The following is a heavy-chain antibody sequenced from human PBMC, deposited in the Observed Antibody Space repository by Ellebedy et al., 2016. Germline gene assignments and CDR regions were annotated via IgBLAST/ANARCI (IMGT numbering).Heavy chain of an antibody. CDR2: IYNRRNT. V-gene: IGHV4-39*01. J-gene: IGHJ5*02. CDR1: GDSISSTSFY. CDR3: AKTGGIAAATTWFDP. D-gene: IGHD6-13*01. Sequence: SETLSLTXTVSGDSISSTSFYWVWIRQPPGKGLEWIGSIYNRRNTYYNPSLKSRVTISVDTSKNRISLKLRAVTAADTAIYYCAKTGGIAAATTWFDPWGQGTLVIVSS.